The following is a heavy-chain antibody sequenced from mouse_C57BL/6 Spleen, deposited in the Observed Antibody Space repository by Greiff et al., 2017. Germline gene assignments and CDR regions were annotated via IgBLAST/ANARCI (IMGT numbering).Heavy chain of an antibody. CDR1: GYTFTSYW. J-gene: IGHJ4*01. V-gene: IGHV1-59*01. CDR2: IDPSDSYT. Sequence: QVQLQQPGAELVRPGTSVKLSCKASGYTFTSYWMHWVKQRPGQGLEWIGVIDPSDSYTNYNQKFKGKATLTVDTSSSTAYMQLSSLTSEDSAVYYCARRGNYGRLYYYAMDYWGQGTSVTVSS. D-gene: IGHD2-1*01. CDR3: ARRGNYGRLYYYAMDY.